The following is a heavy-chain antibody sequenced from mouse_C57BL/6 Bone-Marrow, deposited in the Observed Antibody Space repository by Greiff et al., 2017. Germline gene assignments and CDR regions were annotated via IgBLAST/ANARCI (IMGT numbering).Heavy chain of an antibody. J-gene: IGHJ2*01. CDR3: ARSLYYCGFDD. CDR2: IYPRSGNT. CDR1: GYTFTSYG. D-gene: IGHD1-1*01. Sequence: LQESGAELARPGASVKLSCKASGYTFTSYGISWVKQRTGQGLEWIGEIYPRSGNTYYNEKFKGKATLTADKSSSTAYMELHSLTSEDSAVYFCARSLYYCGFDDWGKGTTVTVSS. V-gene: IGHV1-81*01.